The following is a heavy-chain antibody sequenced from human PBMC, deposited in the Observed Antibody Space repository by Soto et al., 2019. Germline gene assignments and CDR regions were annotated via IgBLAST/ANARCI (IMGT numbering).Heavy chain of an antibody. V-gene: IGHV3-21*01. D-gene: IGHD3-22*01. CDR3: ARDLGPYYYDSSGYWYPAACEI. J-gene: IGHJ3*02. CDR1: GFTFSSYS. CDR2: ISSSSSYI. Sequence: WGSLRLSCAASGFTFSSYSMNWVRQAPGKGLEWVSSISSSSSYIYYADSVKGRFTISRDNAKNSLYLQMNSLRAEDTAVYYCARDLGPYYYDSSGYWYPAACEIWGHGTLVSVSS.